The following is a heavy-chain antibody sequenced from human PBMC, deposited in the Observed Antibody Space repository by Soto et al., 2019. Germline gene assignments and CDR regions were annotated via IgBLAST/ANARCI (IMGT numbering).Heavy chain of an antibody. CDR1: GYSFTSYW. CDR2: IYPGDSNT. D-gene: IGHD2-15*01. CDR3: ARRSVAATDWFDP. Sequence: GESLKISCKGSGYSFTSYWIGWVRQMPGKGLEWMGIIYPGDSNTRYSPSLQGQVTISVDKSISTAYLQWSSLKATDTAMYYCARRSVAATDWFDPWGQGTLVTVSS. J-gene: IGHJ5*02. V-gene: IGHV5-51*01.